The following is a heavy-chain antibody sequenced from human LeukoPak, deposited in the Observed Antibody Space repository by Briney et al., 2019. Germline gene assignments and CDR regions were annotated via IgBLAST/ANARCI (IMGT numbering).Heavy chain of an antibody. J-gene: IGHJ4*02. CDR3: ARHYGGGYCSGGSCYSSFDY. Sequence: GESLKISCKGSGFSFSNYWIGWVRQMPGEGLEWMGIIYAGDSDTRYSPSFQGHVTISADKSISTAYLQWSSLKASDTAMYYCARHYGGGYCSGGSCYSSFDYWGQGTLVTVSS. CDR2: IYAGDSDT. CDR1: GFSFSNYW. D-gene: IGHD2-15*01. V-gene: IGHV5-51*01.